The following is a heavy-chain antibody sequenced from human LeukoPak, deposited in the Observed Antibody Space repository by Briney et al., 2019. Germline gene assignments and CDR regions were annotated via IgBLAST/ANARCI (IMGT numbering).Heavy chain of an antibody. J-gene: IGHJ6*02. CDR3: ARHQIQLWSTLDYYGMDV. CDR1: GDSISSYY. V-gene: IGHV4-59*08. CDR2: IYYSGST. D-gene: IGHD5-18*01. Sequence: SETLSLTCTVSGDSISSYYWSWIRQPPGKGLEWIGYIYYSGSTNYNPSLKSRVTISVDTSKNQFSLKLSSVTAADTAVYYCARHQIQLWSTLDYYGMDVWGQGTTVTVSS.